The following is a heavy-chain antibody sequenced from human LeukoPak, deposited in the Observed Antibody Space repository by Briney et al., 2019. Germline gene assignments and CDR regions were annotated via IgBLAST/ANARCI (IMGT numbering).Heavy chain of an antibody. J-gene: IGHJ4*02. CDR1: GGSISSYY. V-gene: IGHV4-59*01. D-gene: IGHD6-19*01. CDR3: ARERGNNSSGWTYYFDY. Sequence: PSETLSLTCTVSGGSISSYYWSWIRRPPGKGLEWIGYIYYSGSTNYNPSLKSRVTISVDTSKNQFSLKLSSVTAADTAVYYCARERGNNSSGWTYYFDYWGQGTLVTVSS. CDR2: IYYSGST.